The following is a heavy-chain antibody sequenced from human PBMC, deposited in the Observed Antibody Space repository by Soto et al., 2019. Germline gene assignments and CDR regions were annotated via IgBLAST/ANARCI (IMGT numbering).Heavy chain of an antibody. CDR3: ARDRRYSYGSWVSDYYYYGMDV. Sequence: GGSLRLSCAASGFTSSSYAMHWVRQAPGKGLEWVAVISYDGSNKYYADSVKGRFTISRDNSKNTLYLQMNSLRAEDTAVYYCARDRRYSYGSWVSDYYYYGMDVWGQGTTVTVSS. V-gene: IGHV3-30-3*01. CDR2: ISYDGSNK. D-gene: IGHD5-18*01. J-gene: IGHJ6*02. CDR1: GFTSSSYA.